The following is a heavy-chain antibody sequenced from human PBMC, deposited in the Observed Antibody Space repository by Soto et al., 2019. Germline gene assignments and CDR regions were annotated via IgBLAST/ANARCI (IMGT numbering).Heavy chain of an antibody. D-gene: IGHD6-19*01. J-gene: IGHJ4*02. CDR1: GFTFSRYA. V-gene: IGHV3-23*01. CDR2: ISYSDHST. Sequence: EVQLWESGGSLLQPGGSLRLSCAASGFTFSRYAMNWVRQAPGKGLEWVSSISYSDHSTYYADSVKGRFTISRDNSKDTMYLQMNNLRAEDTAVYYCARRGGSNGWGDFDSWGQGTLVSVSS. CDR3: ARRGGSNGWGDFDS.